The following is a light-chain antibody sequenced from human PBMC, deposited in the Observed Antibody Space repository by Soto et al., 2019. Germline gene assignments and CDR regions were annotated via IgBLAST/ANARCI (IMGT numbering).Light chain of an antibody. V-gene: IGKV1-5*03. Sequence: DIQMTQSPSTLSASVGDRVTATCRASQSISSWLAWYQQKPGKAPKLLIYKASSLESGVPSGFSGSGSGTEFTLTISSLQPDDFATYYCQQYNSYSWTFGQGTKVDIK. CDR2: KAS. CDR1: QSISSW. CDR3: QQYNSYSWT. J-gene: IGKJ1*01.